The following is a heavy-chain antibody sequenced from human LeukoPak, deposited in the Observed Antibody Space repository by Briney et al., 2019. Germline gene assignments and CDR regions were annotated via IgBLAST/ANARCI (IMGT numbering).Heavy chain of an antibody. CDR3: GRDPNGDYIGAFDF. Sequence: GGSLRLHCSASKFRFSTYGMTWVRLAPGKGLEWVSSVRGDGGGTSYADSVKGRFTISRDNSKNTLYLQMNSLRVEDTAVYYCGRDPNGDYIGAFDFWGQGTMVTVSS. V-gene: IGHV3-23*01. CDR1: KFRFSTYG. CDR2: VRGDGGGT. D-gene: IGHD4-17*01. J-gene: IGHJ3*01.